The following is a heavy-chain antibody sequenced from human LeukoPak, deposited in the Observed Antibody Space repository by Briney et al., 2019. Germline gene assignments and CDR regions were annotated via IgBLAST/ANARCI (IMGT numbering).Heavy chain of an antibody. V-gene: IGHV4-59*01. D-gene: IGHD1-26*01. CDR2: IYYTGST. J-gene: IGHJ4*02. Sequence: PSETLSLTCSVSGGSISTYYWSWIRQPPEKELEWIGYIYYTGSTNYNPSLKSRITMSVDMSKNQFSLKLSSVTAADTAVYYCARDLGTGSYYPFEFWGQGTLVTVSS. CDR3: ARDLGTGSYYPFEF. CDR1: GGSISTYY.